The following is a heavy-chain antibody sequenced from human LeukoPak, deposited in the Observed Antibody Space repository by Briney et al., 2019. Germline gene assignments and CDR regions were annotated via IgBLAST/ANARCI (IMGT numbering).Heavy chain of an antibody. J-gene: IGHJ6*02. Sequence: SVKLSCKASGSTFTRYSITWVRQAPGQGHEWMGWISDYNGNTNYAQKYQGRVTMTTDTSTRTAYMELRSLRSDDTAVYYCARVVRSDSFDYDYYYAMDVWGQGTTVTVSS. CDR3: ARVVRSDSFDYDYYYAMDV. CDR1: GSTFTRYS. CDR2: ISDYNGNT. D-gene: IGHD2-8*01. V-gene: IGHV1-18*01.